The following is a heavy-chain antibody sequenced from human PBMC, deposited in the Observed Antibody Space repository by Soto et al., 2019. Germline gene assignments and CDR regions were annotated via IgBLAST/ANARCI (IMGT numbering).Heavy chain of an antibody. Sequence: SETLSLTCTVSGDSISAYSWSWVRQPPGKGLEWIGNIHYNGNTKYNPPLKSRVTMSLDTPKNQFSLRLISVTAADTAKYFCAREGNLGRWLQPLDFWGQGTLVTVSS. CDR2: IHYNGNT. J-gene: IGHJ4*02. CDR3: AREGNLGRWLQPLDF. D-gene: IGHD5-12*01. V-gene: IGHV4-59*01. CDR1: GDSISAYS.